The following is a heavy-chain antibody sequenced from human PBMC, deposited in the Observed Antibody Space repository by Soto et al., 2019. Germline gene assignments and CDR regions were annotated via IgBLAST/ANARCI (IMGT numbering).Heavy chain of an antibody. CDR1: GGSISSYY. D-gene: IGHD6-13*01. CDR2: IYYSGST. CDR3: ASLTVGAAAGYYYYGMDV. J-gene: IGHJ6*02. Sequence: QVQLQESGPGLVKPSETLSLTCTVSGGSISSYYWSWIRQPPGKGLEWIGYIYYSGSTSYNPSLKSRVTISVDTSKNQFSLKLSSVTAADTAVYYCASLTVGAAAGYYYYGMDVWGQGTTVTVSS. V-gene: IGHV4-59*01.